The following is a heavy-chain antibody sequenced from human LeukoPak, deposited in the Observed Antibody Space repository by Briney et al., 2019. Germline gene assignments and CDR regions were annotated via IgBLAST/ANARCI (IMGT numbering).Heavy chain of an antibody. CDR2: IYYSGST. CDR1: GGSISSYH. J-gene: IGHJ4*02. D-gene: IGHD6-19*01. V-gene: IGHV4-59*01. Sequence: SETLSLTCTVSGGSISSYHWSWIRQPPGKGLEWIGYIYYSGSTNYNPSLKSRVTISVDTSKNQFSLKLSSVTAADTAVYYCAVIPGYSSGWYEYWGQGTLVTVSS. CDR3: AVIPGYSSGWYEY.